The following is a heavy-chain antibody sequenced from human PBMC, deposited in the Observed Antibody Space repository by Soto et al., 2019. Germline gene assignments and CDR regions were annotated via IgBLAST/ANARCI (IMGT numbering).Heavy chain of an antibody. J-gene: IGHJ4*02. CDR2: IIPIFGTA. CDR3: ARGVHYDNRGFDYFF. D-gene: IGHD3-22*01. Sequence: QVQLVQSGAEVKKPGSSVKVSCKASGSTFSSYAIDWVRQAPGHGLEWMGGIIPIFGTANYAQNFQGRFTITADESTNPAYLELRSLRSEDTAVYYCARGVHYDNRGFDYFFWGQGTLVTVSS. CDR1: GSTFSSYA. V-gene: IGHV1-69*01.